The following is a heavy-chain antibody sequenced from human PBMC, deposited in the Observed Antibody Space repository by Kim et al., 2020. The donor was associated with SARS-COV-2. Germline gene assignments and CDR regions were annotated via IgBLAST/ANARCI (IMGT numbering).Heavy chain of an antibody. CDR3: AREDTGSGSNYFDY. D-gene: IGHD3-10*01. V-gene: IGHV3-21*01. J-gene: IGHJ4*02. Sequence: ADSVKCRFTISRDNAKNALYLRMSGVRAEDTAVYYCAREDTGSGSNYFDYWGQGTLVTVSS.